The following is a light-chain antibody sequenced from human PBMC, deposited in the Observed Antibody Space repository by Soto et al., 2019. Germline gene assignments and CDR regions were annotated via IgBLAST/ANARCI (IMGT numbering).Light chain of an antibody. Sequence: QSALTQPASVSGSPGQSITISCTGTSRDVGAYGYVSWYQQHPGEVPKLMIFDVSDRPSGVSNRFSGSKSGNTASLTISGLQAEDEADYYCSSFTTSTSYVFGTGTKLTVL. J-gene: IGLJ1*01. V-gene: IGLV2-14*03. CDR3: SSFTTSTSYV. CDR2: DVS. CDR1: SRDVGAYGY.